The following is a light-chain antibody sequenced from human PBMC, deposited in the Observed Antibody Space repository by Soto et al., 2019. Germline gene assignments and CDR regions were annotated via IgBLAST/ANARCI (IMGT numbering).Light chain of an antibody. CDR1: QNISTY. V-gene: IGKV1-39*01. CDR3: QHTYITIS. CDR2: RTS. Sequence: DIQVTQSPSSLSASVGDRVTITCRASQNISTYLHWFQQRPGKPPKLLISRTSNLESAVPSRFSGTGSGTDFTLTISNLQPDDSASYYCQHTYITISVGGGTKVDSK. J-gene: IGKJ4*01.